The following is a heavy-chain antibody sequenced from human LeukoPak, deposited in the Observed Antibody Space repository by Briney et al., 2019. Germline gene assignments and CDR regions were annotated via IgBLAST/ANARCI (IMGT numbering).Heavy chain of an antibody. CDR3: AKAPLGRYDFWSGYSQSDY. V-gene: IGHV3-30*02. J-gene: IGHJ4*02. D-gene: IGHD3-3*01. CDR1: GFTVSSNY. CDR2: IRYDGSNK. Sequence: GGSLRLSCAASGFTVSSNYMSWVRQAPGKGLEWVAFIRYDGSNKYYADSVKGRFTISRDNSKNALYLQMNSLRAEDTAVYYCAKAPLGRYDFWSGYSQSDYWGQGTLVTVSS.